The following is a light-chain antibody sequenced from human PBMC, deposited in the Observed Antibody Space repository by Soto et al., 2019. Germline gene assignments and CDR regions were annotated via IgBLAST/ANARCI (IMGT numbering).Light chain of an antibody. J-gene: IGLJ1*01. CDR2: DNN. CDR3: GTWDSSLSVGGV. Sequence: SRLTQRRAGYAGTGQWLTYSCTRSSSNFGNNYVSWYQQLPGTAPKLLIYDNNKRPSGIPDRFSGSKSGTSATLGITGLQTGDEADYYCGTWDSSLSVGGVFGTGTKFTV. CDR1: SSNFGNNY. V-gene: IGLV1-51*01.